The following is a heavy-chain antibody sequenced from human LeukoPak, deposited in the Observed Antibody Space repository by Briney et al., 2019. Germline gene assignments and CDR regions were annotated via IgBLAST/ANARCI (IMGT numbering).Heavy chain of an antibody. CDR1: GGSISSGSYY. V-gene: IGHV4-61*02. J-gene: IGHJ4*02. CDR2: IYTSGST. D-gene: IGHD3-16*02. CDR3: AREDIYDYVWGSYRLH. Sequence: SQTLSLACTVSGGSISSGSYYWCWTRQPAGRGLEWLGRIYTSGSTNYNPSLKSRVTISVDTSKNQFSLKLSSVTAADTAVYYCAREDIYDYVWGSYRLHWGQGTLVTVSS.